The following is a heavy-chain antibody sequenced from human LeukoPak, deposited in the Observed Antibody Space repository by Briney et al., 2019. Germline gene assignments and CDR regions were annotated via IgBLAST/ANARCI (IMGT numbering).Heavy chain of an antibody. V-gene: IGHV3-7*01. CDR2: IKQDGSEK. Sequence: GGSLRLSCAASGFTFSSYWMSWVRQAPGKGLEWVTNIKQDGSEKFYVDSVKGRFTISKDNAKNSLYLQVNSLRAEDTAVYYCARGENSATDYWGQGTLVTVSS. CDR3: ARGENSATDY. J-gene: IGHJ4*02. D-gene: IGHD1-26*01. CDR1: GFTFSSYW.